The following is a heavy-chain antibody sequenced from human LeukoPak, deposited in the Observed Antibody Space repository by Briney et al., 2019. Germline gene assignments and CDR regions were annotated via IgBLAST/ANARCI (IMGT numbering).Heavy chain of an antibody. Sequence: SVKVSCKASGGTFSSYAISWVRQAPGQGLEWMGGIIPIFGTANYAQKFQGRVTITTDESTSTAYMELSSLISEDTAVYYCATSPYYYDSSGYYVFDYWGQGTLVTVSS. D-gene: IGHD3-22*01. V-gene: IGHV1-69*05. CDR1: GGTFSSYA. CDR3: ATSPYYYDSSGYYVFDY. CDR2: IIPIFGTA. J-gene: IGHJ4*02.